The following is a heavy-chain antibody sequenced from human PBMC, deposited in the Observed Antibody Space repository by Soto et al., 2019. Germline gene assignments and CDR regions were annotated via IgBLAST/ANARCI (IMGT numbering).Heavy chain of an antibody. CDR1: GFTFSSAW. D-gene: IGHD6-6*01. Sequence: GGSLRLSCAAAGFTFSSAWMHWVRQAPGKGLVWVSSISSSSSYIYYADSVKGRFTISRDNAKNSLYLQMNSLRAEDTAVYYCARGRSSGDYYYGMDVWGQGTTVTVSS. V-gene: IGHV3-21*01. CDR3: ARGRSSGDYYYGMDV. CDR2: ISSSSSYI. J-gene: IGHJ6*02.